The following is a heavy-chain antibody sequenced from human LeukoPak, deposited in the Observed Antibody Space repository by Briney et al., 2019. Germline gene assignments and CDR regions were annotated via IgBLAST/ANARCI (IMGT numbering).Heavy chain of an antibody. Sequence: SETLSLTCTVSGGSFSSYYWSWIRQPPGKGLEWIGYIYYSGSTNYNPSLKSRVTISVDTSKNQFSLKLSSVTAADTAVYYCARTVFGVVYAFDYWGQGTLVTVSS. CDR1: GGSFSSYY. J-gene: IGHJ4*02. V-gene: IGHV4-59*01. D-gene: IGHD3-3*01. CDR2: IYYSGST. CDR3: ARTVFGVVYAFDY.